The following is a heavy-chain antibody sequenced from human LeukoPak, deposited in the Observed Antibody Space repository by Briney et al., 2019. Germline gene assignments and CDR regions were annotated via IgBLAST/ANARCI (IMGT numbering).Heavy chain of an antibody. CDR2: IKQDGSEK. Sequence: GGSLRLSCAASGFTFSSYWMSWVRQAPGEGLEWVANIKQDGSEKYYVDSVKGRFTISRDNAKNSLYLQMNSLRAEDTAVYYCASSRSHDSSGYYPDWGQGTLVTVSS. J-gene: IGHJ4*02. D-gene: IGHD3-22*01. V-gene: IGHV3-7*01. CDR3: ASSRSHDSSGYYPD. CDR1: GFTFSSYW.